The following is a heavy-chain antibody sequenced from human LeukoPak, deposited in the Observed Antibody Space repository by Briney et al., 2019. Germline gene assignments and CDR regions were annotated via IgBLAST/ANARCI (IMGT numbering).Heavy chain of an antibody. CDR3: ARGGIAAAGTTWFDP. D-gene: IGHD6-13*01. V-gene: IGHV3-30*04. J-gene: IGHJ5*02. CDR1: GFTFSSYA. Sequence: PGGSLRLSCAASGFTFSSYAMHWVRQAPGEGLEWVAVISYDGSNKYYADSVKGRFTISRDNAKNSLCLQMNSLRAEDTAVYYCARGGIAAAGTTWFDPWGQGTLVTVSS. CDR2: ISYDGSNK.